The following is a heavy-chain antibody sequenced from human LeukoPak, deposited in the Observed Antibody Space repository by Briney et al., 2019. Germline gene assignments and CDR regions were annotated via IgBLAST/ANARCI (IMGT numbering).Heavy chain of an antibody. Sequence: GGSLRLSCAASGFTFSSYSMNWVRQAPGKGLEWVSFISSSSGSIYYADSVKGRITISRDNAKNSLYLQMNSLRAEDTAVYYCVRVHGWAFDYWGQGALVTVSS. J-gene: IGHJ4*02. D-gene: IGHD3-10*01. CDR1: GFTFSSYS. CDR3: VRVHGWAFDY. CDR2: ISSSSGSI. V-gene: IGHV3-48*04.